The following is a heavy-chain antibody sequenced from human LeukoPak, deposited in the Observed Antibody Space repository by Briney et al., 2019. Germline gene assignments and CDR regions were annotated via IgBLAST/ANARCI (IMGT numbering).Heavy chain of an antibody. CDR2: ISGSGGST. CDR3: AKDLSCID. Sequence: GGSLRLSRAASGFTFSNIAMSWVRQAPGKGLEWVSGISGSGGSTYYADSVKGRFTISRDNSKNTLYVQMNSLRAEDTAVYYCAKDLSCIDWGQGTLVIVSS. D-gene: IGHD1-26*01. CDR1: GFTFSNIA. V-gene: IGHV3-23*01. J-gene: IGHJ4*02.